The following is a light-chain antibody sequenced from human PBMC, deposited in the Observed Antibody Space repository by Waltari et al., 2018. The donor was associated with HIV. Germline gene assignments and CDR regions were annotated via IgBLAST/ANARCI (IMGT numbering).Light chain of an antibody. CDR3: SAWDDSLRGWV. J-gene: IGLJ3*02. CDR2: GND. Sequence: QSVLTQPPSASGTPGQGVTISCSGSNLNIGSNYVYWYQQLPGTAPKLLLHGNDQRPSGVPARFSGSKSGNSASPAISGLRSEDEADYYCSAWDDSLRGWVFGGGTKLTVL. CDR1: NLNIGSNY. V-gene: IGLV1-47*01.